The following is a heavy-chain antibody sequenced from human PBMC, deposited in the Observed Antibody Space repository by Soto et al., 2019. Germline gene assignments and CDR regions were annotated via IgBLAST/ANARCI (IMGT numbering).Heavy chain of an antibody. CDR3: AKDSATVTSLDY. CDR1: GFTFSSYG. CDR2: ISYDGSNN. D-gene: IGHD4-17*01. J-gene: IGHJ4*02. V-gene: IGHV3-30*18. Sequence: QVQLVESGGGVVQPGRSLRLSCAAAGFTFSSYGMHWVRQAPGKGLEWVAVISYDGSNNYYADSVKGRFTISRDNSKNTLYLQMNSLRAEDTAVYYCAKDSATVTSLDYWGQGTLVTVSS.